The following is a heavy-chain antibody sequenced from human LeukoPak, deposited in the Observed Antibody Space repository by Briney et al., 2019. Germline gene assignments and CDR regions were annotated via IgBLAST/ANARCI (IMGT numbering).Heavy chain of an antibody. V-gene: IGHV3-23*01. CDR2: ISGSGGST. J-gene: IGHJ3*02. Sequence: GGSLRLSCAASGFTFSSYAMSWVRQAPGKGLEWVSAISGSGGSTYYADSVKGRFTISRDNSKNTLYLQMNSLRAEDTAVYYCAKGGASREVLRFLGPQLLAIWGQGTMVTVSS. D-gene: IGHD3-3*01. CDR3: AKGGASREVLRFLGPQLLAI. CDR1: GFTFSSYA.